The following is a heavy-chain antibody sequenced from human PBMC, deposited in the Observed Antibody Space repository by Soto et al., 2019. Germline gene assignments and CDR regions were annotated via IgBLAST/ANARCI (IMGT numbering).Heavy chain of an antibody. CDR1: GFSLTTSGVG. J-gene: IGHJ5*02. CDR3: AHRRPWSSNWNSGWFDP. D-gene: IGHD1-20*01. CDR2: IYWDDDK. V-gene: IGHV2-5*02. Sequence: QITLKESGPTLVKPTETLTLTCTFSGFSLTTSGVGVGWIRQTPGKALEWLAVIYWDDDKRYSPSLNSRLTIIKDTSGSQVVLIMTNMDPVDTGTYFCAHRRPWSSNWNSGWFDPWGKGTLVSVSS.